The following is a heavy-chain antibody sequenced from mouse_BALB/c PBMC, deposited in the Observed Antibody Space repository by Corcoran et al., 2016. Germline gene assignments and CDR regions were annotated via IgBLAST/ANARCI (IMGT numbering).Heavy chain of an antibody. CDR2: INPNNGGT. CDR1: GYTFTDYN. Sequence: EVLLQQSGPELVKPGASVKIPCKASGYTFTDYNMDWVKQSHGKSLEWIGDINPNNGGTIYNQKFKGKATLTVDKSSRTAYMELRSLTSENTAVYYCARVPRQLGLRDAMDYWGQGTSVTVSS. J-gene: IGHJ4*01. V-gene: IGHV1-18*01. D-gene: IGHD3-2*01. CDR3: ARVPRQLGLRDAMDY.